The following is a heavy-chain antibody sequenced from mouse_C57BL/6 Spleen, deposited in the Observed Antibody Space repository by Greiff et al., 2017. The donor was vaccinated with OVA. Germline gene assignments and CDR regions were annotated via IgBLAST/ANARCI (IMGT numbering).Heavy chain of an antibody. D-gene: IGHD2-5*01. V-gene: IGHV3-1*01. CDR3: ARGYSNDWYFDV. Sequence: EVKVEESGPGMVKPSQSLSLTCTVTGYSITSGYDWHWIRHFPGNKLEWMGYISYSGSTNYNPSLKSRISITHDTSKNHFFLKLNSVTTEDTATYYCARGYSNDWYFDVWGTGTTVTVSS. CDR2: ISYSGST. J-gene: IGHJ1*03. CDR1: GYSITSGYD.